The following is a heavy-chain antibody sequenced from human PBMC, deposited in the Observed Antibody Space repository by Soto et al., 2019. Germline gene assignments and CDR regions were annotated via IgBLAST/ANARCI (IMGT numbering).Heavy chain of an antibody. V-gene: IGHV4-34*01. Sequence: SETLSLTCAVYGGSFSGYYWSWIRQPPGKGLEWIGEINHSGSTNYNPSLKSRVTISVDTSKNQFSLKLSSVTAADTAVYYCARSSPAQRRMVRGVMMSFFDYWGQGTLVTVSS. CDR2: INHSGST. D-gene: IGHD3-10*01. CDR1: GGSFSGYY. J-gene: IGHJ4*02. CDR3: ARSSPAQRRMVRGVMMSFFDY.